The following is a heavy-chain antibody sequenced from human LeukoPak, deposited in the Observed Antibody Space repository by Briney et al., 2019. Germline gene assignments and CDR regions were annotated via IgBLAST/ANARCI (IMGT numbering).Heavy chain of an antibody. Sequence: GGSLRLSCAASGFTFSSNPMTWVRQAPGKGLEWASVIYSGGSTYYAGSVKGRFIISRDNSKNTLSLQMNSLRAEDTAVYYCVRDLTWGQGTLVTVSS. CDR2: IYSGGST. V-gene: IGHV3-53*01. CDR1: GFTFSSNP. J-gene: IGHJ5*02. CDR3: VRDLT.